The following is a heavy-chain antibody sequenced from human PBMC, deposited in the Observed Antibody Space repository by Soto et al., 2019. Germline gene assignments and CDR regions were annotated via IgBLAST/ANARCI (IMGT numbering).Heavy chain of an antibody. J-gene: IGHJ4*02. D-gene: IGHD2-21*02. V-gene: IGHV3-30-3*01. CDR3: ARGGGFCGGDCYKGGIDY. Sequence: QVQLVEAGGGVVQPGRSLRLSCAASGFTFSPYTMHCVRQTPGKGLEGVAVISYDGSTEYNPDSVKGRFTISRDNPKNTVYLQMNSLRPEDTAIYYCARGGGFCGGDCYKGGIDYWGQGTLVTVAS. CDR2: ISYDGSTE. CDR1: GFTFSPYT.